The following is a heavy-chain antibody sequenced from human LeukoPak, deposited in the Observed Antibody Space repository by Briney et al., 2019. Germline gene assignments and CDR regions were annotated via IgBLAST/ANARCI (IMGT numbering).Heavy chain of an antibody. CDR1: GGSVSSGSYY. CDR3: ARVLHRLTNTHEPLYYYYGRYV. V-gene: IGHV4-61*01. Sequence: SESLSLTCTVSGGSVSSGSYYWSWIRQPPGKGLDWTGYIYYSGRTHYNPSLKSRVTISVDTSKNQFSLKLSSVTAADTAVYYCARVLHRLTNTHEPLYYYYGRYVWGKGTTVTVSS. CDR2: IYYSGRT. J-gene: IGHJ6*04. D-gene: IGHD3-16*01.